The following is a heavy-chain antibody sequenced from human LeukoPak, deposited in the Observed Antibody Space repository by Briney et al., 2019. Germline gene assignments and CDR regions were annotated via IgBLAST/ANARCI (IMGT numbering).Heavy chain of an antibody. CDR2: IKQDGSEK. Sequence: GGSLRLSCTASGFTFSSYTMTWVRQAPGKGLEWVANIKQDGSEKYYVDSVKGRFTISRDNAKNSLYLQMNSLRAEDTAVYYCARASIVGATFFDYWGQGTLVTVSS. CDR1: GFTFSSYT. D-gene: IGHD1-26*01. CDR3: ARASIVGATFFDY. V-gene: IGHV3-7*03. J-gene: IGHJ4*02.